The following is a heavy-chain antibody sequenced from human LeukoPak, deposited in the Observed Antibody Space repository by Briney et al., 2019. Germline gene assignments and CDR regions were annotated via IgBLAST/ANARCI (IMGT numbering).Heavy chain of an antibody. CDR1: GGSISSGDYY. CDR3: ARQHLYYDFWSGYGFDP. Sequence: PSETLSLTCTVSGGSISSGDYYWSWIRQPPGKGLEWIGYIYYSGSTYYNPSLKSRVTISVDTSKNQFSLKLSSVTAADTAVYYCARQHLYYDFWSGYGFDPWGQGTLVTVSS. CDR2: IYYSGST. D-gene: IGHD3-3*01. J-gene: IGHJ5*02. V-gene: IGHV4-30-4*08.